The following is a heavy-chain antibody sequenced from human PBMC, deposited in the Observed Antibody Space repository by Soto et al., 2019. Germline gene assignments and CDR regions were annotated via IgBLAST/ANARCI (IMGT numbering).Heavy chain of an antibody. Sequence: PVGSLRLSCAASGFTFSNDWMHWVRQAPGKGLEWVSRINGDGGSTHYADSVRGRFTISRDNAKNTLFLQLNSLGVEDTAVYYCIKVLTRGVGVPRFYFDSWGQGTLVTVSS. J-gene: IGHJ4*02. CDR1: GFTFSNDW. CDR2: INGDGGST. CDR3: IKVLTRGVGVPRFYFDS. D-gene: IGHD3-9*01. V-gene: IGHV3-74*01.